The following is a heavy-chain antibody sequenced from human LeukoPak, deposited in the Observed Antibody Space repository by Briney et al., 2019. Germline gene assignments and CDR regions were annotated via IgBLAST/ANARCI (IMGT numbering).Heavy chain of an antibody. V-gene: IGHV3-74*01. CDR3: AQLYGDDYAFDI. J-gene: IGHJ3*02. Sequence: GGSLRLSCAASGFAFSSYWMHWVRQAPGKGLVWVSRINSDGSSTSYADSVKGRFTISRDNAKNALYLQMNSLRAEDTAVYYCAQLYGDDYAFDIWGQGQWSPSLQ. CDR1: GFAFSSYW. D-gene: IGHD4-17*01. CDR2: INSDGSST.